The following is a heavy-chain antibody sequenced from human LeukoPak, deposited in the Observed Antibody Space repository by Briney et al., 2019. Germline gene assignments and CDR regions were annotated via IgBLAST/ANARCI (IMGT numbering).Heavy chain of an antibody. CDR3: ARARTGRYFDY. J-gene: IGHJ4*02. V-gene: IGHV3-21*01. D-gene: IGHD3/OR15-3a*01. CDR1: GFTFSSYS. CDR2: ISSSSSYI. Sequence: GGSLRLSCAASGFTFSSYSMNWVRQAPGKGLEWVSSISSSSSYIYYADSVKGRFTIFRDNAKNSLYLQMNSLRAEDTAVYYCARARTGRYFDYWGQGTLVTVYS.